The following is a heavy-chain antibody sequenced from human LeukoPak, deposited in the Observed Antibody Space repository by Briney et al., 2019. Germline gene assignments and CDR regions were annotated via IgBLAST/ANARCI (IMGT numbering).Heavy chain of an antibody. Sequence: GGSLRLSCAASGFTFSSYAMSWVRQAPGKGLEWVSAISGSGGSTYYADSVKGRFTISRDNSKNTLYLQMNSLRAEDTAVYYCAKGRVRDYYDSSGYYYVLDHYWGQGTLVTVSS. CDR3: AKGRVRDYYDSSGYYYVLDHY. CDR2: ISGSGGST. J-gene: IGHJ4*02. CDR1: GFTFSSYA. V-gene: IGHV3-23*01. D-gene: IGHD3-22*01.